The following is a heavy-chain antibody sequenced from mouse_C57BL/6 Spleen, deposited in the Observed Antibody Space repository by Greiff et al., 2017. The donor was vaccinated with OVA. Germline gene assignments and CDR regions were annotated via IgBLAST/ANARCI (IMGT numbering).Heavy chain of an antibody. Sequence: EVKLEESGGGLVKPGGSLKLSCAASGFTFSDYGMHWVRQAPEKGLEWVAYISSGSSTIYYADTVKGRFTISRDNAKNTLFLQMTSLRSEDTAMYYCAKYDYDPYYYAMDYWGQGTSVTVSS. CDR3: AKYDYDPYYYAMDY. V-gene: IGHV5-17*01. D-gene: IGHD2-4*01. CDR1: GFTFSDYG. J-gene: IGHJ4*01. CDR2: ISSGSSTI.